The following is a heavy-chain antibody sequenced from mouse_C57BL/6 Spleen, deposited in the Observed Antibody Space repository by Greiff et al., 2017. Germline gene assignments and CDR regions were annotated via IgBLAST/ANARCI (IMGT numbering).Heavy chain of an antibody. CDR3: ARHPGDYGSPYWYFDV. D-gene: IGHD1-1*01. CDR2: IDPSDSYT. V-gene: IGHV1-50*01. Sequence: QVQLQQPGAELVKPGASVKLSCKASGYTFTSYWMQWVKQRPGQGLAWIGEIDPSDSYTNYNQKFKGKATLTVDPSSSTAYMQLSSLTSEDSAVYYCARHPGDYGSPYWYFDVWGTGTTVTVSS. CDR1: GYTFTSYW. J-gene: IGHJ1*03.